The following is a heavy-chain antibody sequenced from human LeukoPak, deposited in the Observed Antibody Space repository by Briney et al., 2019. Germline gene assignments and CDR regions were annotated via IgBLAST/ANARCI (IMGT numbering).Heavy chain of an antibody. Sequence: GGSLRLSCAASGFTLSSSSISWVRQAPGKGLEWVSAITDAVGSTHYADSVKGRFTISSDNAKNMLYLQMNSLRAEDTAVYYCARATRYSSGWTYYYYGMDVWGQGTTVTVSS. D-gene: IGHD6-19*01. CDR1: GFTLSSSS. CDR3: ARATRYSSGWTYYYYGMDV. V-gene: IGHV3-23*01. J-gene: IGHJ6*02. CDR2: ITDAVGST.